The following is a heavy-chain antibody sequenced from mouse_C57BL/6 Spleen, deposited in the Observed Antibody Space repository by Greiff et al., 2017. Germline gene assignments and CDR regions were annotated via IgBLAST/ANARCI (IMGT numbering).Heavy chain of an antibody. CDR3: ARRKVPDAMDY. V-gene: IGHV5-17*01. J-gene: IGHJ4*01. D-gene: IGHD1-3*01. CDR2: ISSGSSTI. Sequence: EVQLQESGGGLVKPGGSLKLSCAASGFTFSDYGMHWVRQAPEKGLEWVAYISSGSSTIYYADTVKGRFTISRDNAKNTLFLQMTSLRSEDTAMYYCARRKVPDAMDYWGQGTSVTVSS. CDR1: GFTFSDYG.